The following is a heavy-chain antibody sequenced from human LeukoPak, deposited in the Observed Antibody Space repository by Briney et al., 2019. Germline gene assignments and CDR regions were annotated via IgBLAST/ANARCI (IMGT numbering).Heavy chain of an antibody. J-gene: IGHJ6*03. Sequence: GGSLRLSCAASGLTVSSHYMSWVRQAPGKGLEWVSVIYSGGSTYCADSVKGRFTISRDNSKNTLYLQMNSLRAEDTAVYYCARNYGSGSYGPAWYYYYMDVWGKGTTVTVSS. D-gene: IGHD3-10*01. V-gene: IGHV3-53*01. CDR1: GLTVSSHY. CDR2: IYSGGST. CDR3: ARNYGSGSYGPAWYYYYMDV.